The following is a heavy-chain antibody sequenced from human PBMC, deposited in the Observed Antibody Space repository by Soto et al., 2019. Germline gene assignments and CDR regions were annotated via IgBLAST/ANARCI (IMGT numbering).Heavy chain of an antibody. CDR3: ARDPPNYYIVTGYCCCCPDY. D-gene: IGHD3-9*01. V-gene: IGHV3-7*01. CDR1: GFTFSSYW. J-gene: IGHJ4*02. CDR2: IKQDGSEK. Sequence: EVQLVESGGGLVQPGGSLRLSCAASGFTFSSYWMSWVRQAPGKGLEWVANIKQDGSEKYYVDSVKGRFTISRDNAKNSLYLQMNGLRGEDTAVFYGARDPPNYYIVTGYCCCCPDYWGQGTLVTVSS.